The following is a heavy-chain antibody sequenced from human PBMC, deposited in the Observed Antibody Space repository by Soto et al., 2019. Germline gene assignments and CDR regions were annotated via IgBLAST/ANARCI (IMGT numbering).Heavy chain of an antibody. V-gene: IGHV3-74*01. D-gene: IGHD4-17*01. J-gene: IGHJ5*02. CDR3: ARARDYGDYYFNWFDP. Sequence: GGSLRLSCAASGFTFSSYWMHWVRQAPGKGLVWVSRINSDGSSTSYADSVKGRFTISRDNAKNTLYLQMNSLRAEDTAVYYCARARDYGDYYFNWFDPWGQGTLVTVSS. CDR1: GFTFSSYW. CDR2: INSDGSST.